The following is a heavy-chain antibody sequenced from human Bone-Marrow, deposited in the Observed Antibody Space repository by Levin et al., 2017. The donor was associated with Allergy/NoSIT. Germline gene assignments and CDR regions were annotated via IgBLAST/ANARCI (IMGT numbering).Heavy chain of an antibody. J-gene: IGHJ4*02. CDR2: MSSSGSTK. Sequence: QPGGSLRLSCTASGFNFGNYEMNWVRQAPGKGLEWISYMSSSGSTKFYADSVKGRFTISRDSANNLLYLQMNTLRAEDTALYYCATLQWVDYWGQGTPVTVSS. CDR3: ATLQWVDY. D-gene: IGHD6-19*01. V-gene: IGHV3-48*03. CDR1: GFNFGNYE.